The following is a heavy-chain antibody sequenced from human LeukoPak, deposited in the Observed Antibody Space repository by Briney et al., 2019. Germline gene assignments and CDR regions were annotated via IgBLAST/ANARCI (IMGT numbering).Heavy chain of an antibody. CDR3: ARVLAAAGNNWFDP. J-gene: IGHJ5*02. Sequence: SQTLSLTCTVSGGSISSGGYSWSWIPQPPGKGMEFIAYIYYTGNTYFNPSLKSRVTISVDTSKNHFSLKLTSVTAADTAVYYCARVLAAAGNNWFDPWGQGTLVTVSS. D-gene: IGHD6-13*01. CDR1: GGSISSGGYS. CDR2: IYYTGNT. V-gene: IGHV4-30-4*07.